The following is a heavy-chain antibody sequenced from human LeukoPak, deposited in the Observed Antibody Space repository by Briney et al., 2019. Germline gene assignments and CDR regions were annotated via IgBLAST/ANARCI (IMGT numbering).Heavy chain of an antibody. CDR3: ARDLEDIVVVPAAYTFDY. CDR2: ISAYNGNT. Sequence: ASVKVSCKASGYTFTSYGISWVRQAPGQGLEWMGWISAYNGNTNYAQKLQGRVTMTTDTSTSTAYTDLRSLRSDDTAVYYCARDLEDIVVVPAAYTFDYWGQGTLVTVSS. V-gene: IGHV1-18*01. J-gene: IGHJ4*02. D-gene: IGHD2-2*01. CDR1: GYTFTSYG.